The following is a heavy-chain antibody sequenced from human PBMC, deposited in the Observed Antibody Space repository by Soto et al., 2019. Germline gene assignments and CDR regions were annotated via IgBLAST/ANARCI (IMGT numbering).Heavy chain of an antibody. CDR2: ISGSGGST. CDR3: AKQAWSYSSYTYYFDY. CDR1: GFTFSSYA. Sequence: EVQLLESGGGLVQPGGSLRLSCAASGFTFSSYAMSWVRQAPGKGLEWVSAISGSGGSTYYADSVKGRFTISRDNSKNTLDLQMNSLRAEDTAVYYCAKQAWSYSSYTYYFDYWGQGTLVTVSS. V-gene: IGHV3-23*01. D-gene: IGHD6-6*01. J-gene: IGHJ4*02.